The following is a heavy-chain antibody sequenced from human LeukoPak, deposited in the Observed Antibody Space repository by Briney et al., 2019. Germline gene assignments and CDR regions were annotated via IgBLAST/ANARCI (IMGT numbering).Heavy chain of an antibody. J-gene: IGHJ3*02. Sequence: PGGSLRLSCAASGFTFSSYAMSWVRQAPGKGLEWVSVISGYGGSTYYADSVKGRFTISRDNSKNTLYLQMNSLGAEDTAVYYCAKAYDSSGYYEAFDIWGQGTMVTVSS. CDR2: ISGYGGST. CDR1: GFTFSSYA. D-gene: IGHD3-22*01. V-gene: IGHV3-23*01. CDR3: AKAYDSSGYYEAFDI.